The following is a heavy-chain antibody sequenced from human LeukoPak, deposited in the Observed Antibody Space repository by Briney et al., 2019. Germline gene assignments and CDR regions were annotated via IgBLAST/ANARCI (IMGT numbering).Heavy chain of an antibody. CDR2: INPNSGDT. V-gene: IGHV1-2*06. CDR3: ARERYTAYGNFDY. Sequence: GASVKVSCKASGYTFTNHPMHWVRQAPGQGLEWMGRINPNSGDTNYVQKFQGRVTMTRDPSIGTAYMELSGLRADDTAVYYCARERYTAYGNFDYWGQGTQVTVSS. J-gene: IGHJ4*02. D-gene: IGHD5-12*01. CDR1: GYTFTNHP.